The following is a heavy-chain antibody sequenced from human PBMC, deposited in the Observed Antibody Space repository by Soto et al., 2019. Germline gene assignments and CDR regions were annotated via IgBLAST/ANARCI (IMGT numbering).Heavy chain of an antibody. V-gene: IGHV4-4*02. CDR3: ARTSPYSSSWYFGY. J-gene: IGHJ4*02. CDR1: GGSISSSNW. D-gene: IGHD6-13*01. Sequence: PSETLSLTCAVSGGSISSSNWWSWVRQPPGKGLEWIGEIYHSGSTNYNPSLKSRVTISVDKSKNQFSLKLSSVTAADTAVYYCARTSPYSSSWYFGYWGQGTLVTVSS. CDR2: IYHSGST.